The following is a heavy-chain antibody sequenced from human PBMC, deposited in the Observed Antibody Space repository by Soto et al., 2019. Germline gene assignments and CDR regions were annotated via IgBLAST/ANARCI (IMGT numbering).Heavy chain of an antibody. Sequence: PGGSLRLSCAASGFTFSSYGMHWVRQAPGKGLEWVAVISYDGSNKYYADSVKGRFTISRDNSKNTLYLQMNSLRAEDTAVYYCAKSLYSSSWKGAALYGWGQGSTVTVSS. CDR1: GFTFSSYG. CDR2: ISYDGSNK. CDR3: AKSLYSSSWKGAALYG. J-gene: IGHJ6*02. V-gene: IGHV3-30*18. D-gene: IGHD6-13*01.